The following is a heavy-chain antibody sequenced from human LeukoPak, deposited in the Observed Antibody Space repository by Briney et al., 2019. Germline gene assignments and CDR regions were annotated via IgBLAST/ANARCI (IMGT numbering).Heavy chain of an antibody. CDR3: AKGYDFWSGYSDY. V-gene: IGHV3-9*01. J-gene: IGHJ4*02. D-gene: IGHD3-3*01. CDR2: ISWNSGSI. Sequence: PGGSLRLSCAASGFTFDDYAMHWVRQAPGKGLEWISGISWNSGSIGYADSVKGRFTISRDNAKNSLYLQMSSLGAEDTALYYCAKGYDFWSGYSDYWGQGTLVTVSS. CDR1: GFTFDDYA.